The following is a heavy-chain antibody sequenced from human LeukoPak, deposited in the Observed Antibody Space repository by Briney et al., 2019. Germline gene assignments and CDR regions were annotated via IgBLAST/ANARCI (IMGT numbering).Heavy chain of an antibody. CDR3: AREPHDCTMYYFDY. J-gene: IGHJ4*02. CDR1: GLTFSDNY. CDR2: ISSGGDTM. Sequence: GGSLRLSCAASGLTFSDNYMSWIRQAPGEGLEWVSYISSGGDTMYYADSVKGRFTISRDNARNSLYLQMNNLRAEDTAVYYCAREPHDCTMYYFDYWGRGTLVTVSS. V-gene: IGHV3-11*04. D-gene: IGHD2-21*02.